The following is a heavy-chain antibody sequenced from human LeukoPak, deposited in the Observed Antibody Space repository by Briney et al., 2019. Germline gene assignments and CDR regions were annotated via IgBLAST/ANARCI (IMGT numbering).Heavy chain of an antibody. D-gene: IGHD6-6*01. CDR2: INYSGIA. Sequence: SETLSLTCTVSGGSISSYYYNWIRQPPGKGLEWIGYINYSGIANYNPSLKSRVTMSVDTSKNQFSLKLTSVTAADTAIYYCARGRTRLSWLDPWGQGTLVTVSS. CDR3: ARGRTRLSWLDP. J-gene: IGHJ5*02. CDR1: GGSISSYY. V-gene: IGHV4-59*01.